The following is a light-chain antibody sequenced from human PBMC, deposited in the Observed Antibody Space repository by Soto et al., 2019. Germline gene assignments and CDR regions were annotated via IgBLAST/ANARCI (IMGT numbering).Light chain of an antibody. Sequence: VFTQSPGTLCLSPGESAALSCGASRPVSSNFLAWCQQKPGQAPGLLIYGASSRATGIPDRFSGSGSGTDFTLTIIRLEPEDCAVYYCQQYGSSPQTFGQGSKVDIK. J-gene: IGKJ1*01. CDR3: QQYGSSPQT. CDR1: RPVSSNF. V-gene: IGKV3-20*01. CDR2: GAS.